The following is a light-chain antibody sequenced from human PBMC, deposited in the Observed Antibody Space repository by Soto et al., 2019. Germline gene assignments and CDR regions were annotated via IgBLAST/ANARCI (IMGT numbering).Light chain of an antibody. J-gene: IGLJ2*01. CDR1: SSNIGAGYN. CDR2: GNN. Sequence: QSVLTQPPSVSGAPGQRVTISCTGSSSNIGAGYNVHWYQQFPGTAPKLLIYGNNNRPSGVPDRFSGSKSGTSGSLAVTGLQAEGEADYYCQSYDNSLSGHVVFGGGTKLTVL. V-gene: IGLV1-40*01. CDR3: QSYDNSLSGHVV.